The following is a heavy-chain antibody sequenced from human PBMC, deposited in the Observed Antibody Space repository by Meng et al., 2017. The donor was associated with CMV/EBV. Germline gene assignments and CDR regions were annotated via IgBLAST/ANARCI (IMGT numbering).Heavy chain of an antibody. V-gene: IGHV3-15*07. J-gene: IGHJ4*02. D-gene: IGHD1-26*01. CDR3: TTGTWFDF. CDR2: IKSNADGGAA. Sequence: LCCAATGLHFSKGWMGWVRQAPGKGLEWVGRIKSNADGGAADYATPVKGRFTISRDDSKSTLFLQMTSLKSEDTALYYCTTGTWFDFWGQGTLVTVSS. CDR1: GLHFSKGW.